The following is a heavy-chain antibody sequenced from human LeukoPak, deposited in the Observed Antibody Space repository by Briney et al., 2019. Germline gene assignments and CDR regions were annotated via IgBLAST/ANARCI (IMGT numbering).Heavy chain of an antibody. V-gene: IGHV4-34*01. CDR2: INHSGST. Sequence: SETLSLTCAVYGGSFSGYYWSWIRQPPGKGLEWIGEINHSGSTNYNPSLKSRVTISVDTSKNQFSLKLSSVTAADTAVYYCARHRYFDYWGQGTLVTVSS. J-gene: IGHJ4*02. CDR3: ARHRYFDY. CDR1: GGSFSGYY.